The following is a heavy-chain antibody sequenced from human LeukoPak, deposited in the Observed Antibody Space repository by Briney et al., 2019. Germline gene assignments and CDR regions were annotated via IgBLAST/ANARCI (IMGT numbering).Heavy chain of an antibody. Sequence: GGSLRLSCAASGFTFSSYGMHWVRQAPGKGLEWVAVISYDGSNKYYADSVKGRFTISRDNSKNTLHLQMNSLRAEDTAVYYCAKAYGYGDYFDYWGQGTLVTVSS. CDR1: GFTFSSYG. D-gene: IGHD4/OR15-4a*01. CDR3: AKAYGYGDYFDY. CDR2: ISYDGSNK. J-gene: IGHJ4*02. V-gene: IGHV3-30*18.